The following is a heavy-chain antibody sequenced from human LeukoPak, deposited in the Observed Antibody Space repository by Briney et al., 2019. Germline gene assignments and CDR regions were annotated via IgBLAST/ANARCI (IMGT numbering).Heavy chain of an antibody. D-gene: IGHD6-13*01. Sequence: PSETLSLTCTVSGGSISSYYWSWIRQPPGKGLEWIGYIYYSGSTNYNPSLKSRVTISVDTSKNQFSLKLSSVTAADTAVYYCARHDSISWYYYYYGMDVWGQGTTVTVSS. CDR1: GGSISSYY. V-gene: IGHV4-59*08. J-gene: IGHJ6*02. CDR2: IYYSGST. CDR3: ARHDSISWYYYYYGMDV.